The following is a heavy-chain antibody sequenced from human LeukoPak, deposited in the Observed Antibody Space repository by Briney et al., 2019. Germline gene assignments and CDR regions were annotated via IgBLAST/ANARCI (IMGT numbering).Heavy chain of an antibody. CDR3: AGPGEYYDSSGYYPGY. Sequence: PSETLSLTCTVSGGSISSDNYYWGWIRQPPGKGLEWIGEIYHSGSTNYNPSLKSRVTISVDKSKNQFSLKLSSVTAADTAVYYCAGPGEYYDSSGYYPGYWGQGTLVTVSS. V-gene: IGHV4-39*07. D-gene: IGHD3-22*01. J-gene: IGHJ4*02. CDR1: GGSISSDNYY. CDR2: IYHSGST.